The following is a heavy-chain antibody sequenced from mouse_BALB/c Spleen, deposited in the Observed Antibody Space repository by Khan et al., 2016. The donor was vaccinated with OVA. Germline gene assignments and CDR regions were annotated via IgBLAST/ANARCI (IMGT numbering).Heavy chain of an antibody. Sequence: DVMLVESGGDLVKPGGSLKLSCAASGFTFSNYAMSWVRQTPEKRLEWVASISSGGTTYFPDSVKGRFTISRDNGRNILYLQMSSLRSEDTAMYYCARDYWFTYWGQGTLVTVSA. CDR1: GFTFSNYA. CDR3: ARDYWFTY. V-gene: IGHV5-6-5*01. J-gene: IGHJ3*01. CDR2: ISSGGTT.